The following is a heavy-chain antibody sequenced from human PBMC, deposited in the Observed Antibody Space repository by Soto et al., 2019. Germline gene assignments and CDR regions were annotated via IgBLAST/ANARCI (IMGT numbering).Heavy chain of an antibody. CDR3: ARDGVGYYYDSSGYNGAFDI. D-gene: IGHD3-22*01. V-gene: IGHV1-18*01. CDR2: ISADNGNT. J-gene: IGHJ3*02. CDR1: GYTFTSYG. Sequence: QVQLVQSGAEVKKPGASVKVSCKASGYTFTSYGISWVRQAPGQGLEWMGWISADNGNTNYAQKLQGRVTMTTDTSTSTAYMELRSLRSDDTAVYYCARDGVGYYYDSSGYNGAFDIWGQGTMVTVSS.